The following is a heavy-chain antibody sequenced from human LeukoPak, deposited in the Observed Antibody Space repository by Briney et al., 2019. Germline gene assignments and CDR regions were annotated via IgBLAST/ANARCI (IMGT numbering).Heavy chain of an antibody. CDR1: GGSFSGYY. CDR2: INHSGST. J-gene: IGHJ4*02. D-gene: IGHD4-11*01. CDR3: AIVFQDTVTTI. V-gene: IGHV4-34*01. Sequence: PSETLSLTCAVYGGSFSGYYWSWIRQPPGKGLEWIGEINHSGSTNYNPSLKSRVTISVDTSKNQFSLQLSSVTAADTAVYYCAIVFQDTVTTIWGQGTLVTVS.